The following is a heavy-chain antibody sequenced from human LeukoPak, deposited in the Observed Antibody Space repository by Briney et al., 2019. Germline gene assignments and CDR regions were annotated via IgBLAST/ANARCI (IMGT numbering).Heavy chain of an antibody. V-gene: IGHV3-33*01. CDR2: IWYDGSNK. Sequence: GGSLRLSCAVSGFTFSNYGMYWVRQAPGKGLEWVAVIWYDGSNKYYADSVKGRFTISRDNSKNTVYLQMNSLRAEDTAVYYCAREGMVRGAHCDYWGQGTLVNVSS. D-gene: IGHD3-10*01. J-gene: IGHJ4*02. CDR3: AREGMVRGAHCDY. CDR1: GFTFSNYG.